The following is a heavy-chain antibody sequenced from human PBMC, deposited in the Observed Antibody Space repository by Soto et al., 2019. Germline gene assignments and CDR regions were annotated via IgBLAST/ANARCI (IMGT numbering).Heavy chain of an antibody. CDR2: IIPIFGTA. J-gene: IGHJ6*02. CDR1: GGTFSSYA. CDR3: ARHPTSGYCSSTSCQTPYYGMDV. D-gene: IGHD2-2*01. V-gene: IGHV1-69*13. Sequence: ASVKVSCKASGGTFSSYAISWVRQAPGQGLEWMGGIIPIFGTANYAQKFQGRVTITADESTSTAYMELSSLRSEDTAVYYCARHPTSGYCSSTSCQTPYYGMDVWGQGTTVTVSS.